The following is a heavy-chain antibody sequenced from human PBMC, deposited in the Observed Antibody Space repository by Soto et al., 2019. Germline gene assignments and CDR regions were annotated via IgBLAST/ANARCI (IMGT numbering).Heavy chain of an antibody. CDR1: GFTFSSYG. D-gene: IGHD3-3*01. Sequence: QVQLVESGGGVVQPGRSLRLSCAASGFTFSSYGTHWVRQAPGKGLEWVAVISYDGSNKYYADSVKGRFTISRDNSKNTLYLQMNSLRAEDTAVYYCAKAPAHFLAYFDYWGQGTLVTVSS. CDR2: ISYDGSNK. V-gene: IGHV3-30*18. J-gene: IGHJ4*02. CDR3: AKAPAHFLAYFDY.